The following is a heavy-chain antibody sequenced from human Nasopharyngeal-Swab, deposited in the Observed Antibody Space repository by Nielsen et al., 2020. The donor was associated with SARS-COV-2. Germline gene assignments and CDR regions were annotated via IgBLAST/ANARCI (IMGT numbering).Heavy chain of an antibody. Sequence: ASVKVSCKASGYNFAVYIMHWVRQDPGQGLEGMGWINAGNGDTKYSQKFQDRVTFTRDTSADTAYMELSSLRSEDTAVYFCARHFYSRSSRLLYLDYWGQGTLVTVSS. CDR3: ARHFYSRSSRLLYLDY. J-gene: IGHJ4*02. CDR1: GYNFAVYI. D-gene: IGHD6-6*01. V-gene: IGHV1-3*01. CDR2: INAGNGDT.